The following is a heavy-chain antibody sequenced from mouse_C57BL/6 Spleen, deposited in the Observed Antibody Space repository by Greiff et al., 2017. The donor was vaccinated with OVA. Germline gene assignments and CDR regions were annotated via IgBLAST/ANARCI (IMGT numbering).Heavy chain of an antibody. CDR3: ASIYGSSYVDY. D-gene: IGHD1-1*01. Sequence: VQLQQSGPELVKPGDSVKISCKASGYSFTGYFMNWVMQSHGKSLEWIGRITPYNGDTFYNQKFKGKATLTVDKSSSTAHLELRSLTSEDSAVYYCASIYGSSYVDYWGQGTTLTVSS. J-gene: IGHJ2*01. CDR2: ITPYNGDT. V-gene: IGHV1-20*01. CDR1: GYSFTGYF.